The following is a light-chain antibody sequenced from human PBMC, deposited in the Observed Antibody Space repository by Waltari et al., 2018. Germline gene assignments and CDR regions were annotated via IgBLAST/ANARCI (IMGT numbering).Light chain of an antibody. CDR1: SPAAGSRNL. CDR2: EVN. V-gene: IGLV2-23*02. Sequence: QSALTQPASVSGSPGQSLTIPCTGTSPAAGSRNLVSWYLQHPGKAPKLMIYEVNKRPSGVSNRFSGSKSGNTASLTISGLQAEDEADYYCCSYTTSRTYVFGTGTKVTV. CDR3: CSYTTSRTYV. J-gene: IGLJ1*01.